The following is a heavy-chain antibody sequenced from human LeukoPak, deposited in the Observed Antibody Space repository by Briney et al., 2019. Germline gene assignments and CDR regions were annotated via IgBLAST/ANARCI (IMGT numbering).Heavy chain of an antibody. CDR2: INPNIGGT. CDR3: ARLNIPMGTFDY. V-gene: IGHV1-2*02. D-gene: IGHD2-2*02. Sequence: ASVKVSCKAFGYTFTGYYMHWVRQAPGQGLEWMGWINPNIGGTEYAQKFQGRVTMTRDTSISTAYMELSRLTSDDTAVYFCARLNIPMGTFDYWGQGTLVTVSS. CDR1: GYTFTGYY. J-gene: IGHJ4*02.